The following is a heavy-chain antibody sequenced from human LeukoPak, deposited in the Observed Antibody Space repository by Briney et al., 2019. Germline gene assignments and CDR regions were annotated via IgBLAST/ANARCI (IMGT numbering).Heavy chain of an antibody. V-gene: IGHV4-39*02. J-gene: IGHJ4*02. CDR2: VYFNGRT. Sequence: SETLSLTCFVSGDSITSRSFFWGWIRQPPGKNLEWIGNVYFNGRTSYNPSLKTRVTISVDTSRNHFSLKLTSVTAADTAVYYCARRGNGSFYYFDDWGQGTLVTVSS. D-gene: IGHD1-26*01. CDR3: ARRGNGSFYYFDD. CDR1: GDSITSRSFF.